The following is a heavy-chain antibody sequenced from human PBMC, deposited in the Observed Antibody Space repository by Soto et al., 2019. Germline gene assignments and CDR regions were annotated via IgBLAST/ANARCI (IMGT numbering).Heavy chain of an antibody. CDR1: GGSSSSTTYY. CDR2: IYSGGNT. V-gene: IGHV4-39*01. J-gene: IGHJ2*01. CDR3: AGLVGLMEWYFDL. D-gene: IGHD6-6*01. Sequence: SETLSLTCTVSGGSSSSTTYYWGWIRQSPGKGREWIGNIYSGGNTYYNPSLKSRVTISVDTSKNQFSLKLSSVTAADTAVYDCAGLVGLMEWYFDLWGGGTLVTVSS.